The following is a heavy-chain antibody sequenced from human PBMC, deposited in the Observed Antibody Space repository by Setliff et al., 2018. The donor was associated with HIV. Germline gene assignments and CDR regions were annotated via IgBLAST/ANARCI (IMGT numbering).Heavy chain of an antibody. Sequence: GESLKISCATSGFTFSPYAIHWVRQAPGMGLEWVAMIWADEITKFYAVSVKGRFTISRDNSKNTLYLQMNSLRVEDTAVYYCAKEPKLGGIAAPFDYWGQGTLVTVSS. J-gene: IGHJ4*02. CDR1: GFTFSPYA. CDR2: IWADEITK. D-gene: IGHD6-6*01. CDR3: AKEPKLGGIAAPFDY. V-gene: IGHV3-33*03.